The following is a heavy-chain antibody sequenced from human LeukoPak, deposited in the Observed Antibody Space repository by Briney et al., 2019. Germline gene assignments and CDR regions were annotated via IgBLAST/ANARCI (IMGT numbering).Heavy chain of an antibody. Sequence: GGSLRLSCAAPGFTFSSYSMNWVRQAPGKGLEWVSSISSSSSYIYYADSVKGRFTISRDNAKNSLYLQMNSLRAEDTAVYYCARDEGIAARPVDYWGQGTLVTVSS. V-gene: IGHV3-21*01. D-gene: IGHD6-6*01. J-gene: IGHJ4*02. CDR3: ARDEGIAARPVDY. CDR2: ISSSSSYI. CDR1: GFTFSSYS.